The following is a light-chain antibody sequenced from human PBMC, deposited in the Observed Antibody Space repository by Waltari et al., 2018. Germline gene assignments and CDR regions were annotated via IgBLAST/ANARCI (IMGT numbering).Light chain of an antibody. CDR3: SSYTSSSTLYV. J-gene: IGLJ1*01. V-gene: IGLV2-14*01. CDR1: SSDVGGYTY. CDR2: DVS. Sequence: QSALTQPASVSGSPGQSITNSCTGTSSDVGGYTYVSWYQQHPGKAPKLMIYDVSKRPSGVSNRFSGSKSGNTASLTISGLQAEDEADYYCSSYTSSSTLYVFGTGTKVTVL.